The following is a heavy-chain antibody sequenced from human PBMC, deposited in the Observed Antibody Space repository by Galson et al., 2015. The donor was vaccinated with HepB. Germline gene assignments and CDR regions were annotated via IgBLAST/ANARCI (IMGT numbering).Heavy chain of an antibody. CDR1: GFTFSSYA. CDR2: ISYDGSNK. CDR3: AVGHYGSGSYLLDY. V-gene: IGHV3-30-3*01. Sequence: SLRLSCAASGFTFSSYAMHWVRQAPGKGLEWVAVISYDGSNKYYADSVKGRFTISRDNSKNTLYLQMNSLRAEDTAVYYCAVGHYGSGSYLLDYWGQGTLVTVSS. J-gene: IGHJ4*02. D-gene: IGHD3-10*01.